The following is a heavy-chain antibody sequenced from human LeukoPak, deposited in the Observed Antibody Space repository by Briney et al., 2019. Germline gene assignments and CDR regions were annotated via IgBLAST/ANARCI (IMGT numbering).Heavy chain of an antibody. CDR1: GFTFSSYG. D-gene: IGHD2-15*01. CDR2: ISYDGSNK. J-gene: IGHJ4*02. V-gene: IGHV3-30*18. Sequence: PGGSLRLSCAASGFTFSSYGTHWVRQAPGKGLEWVAVISYDGSNKYYADSVKGRFTISRDNSKNTLYLQMNSLRAEDTAVYYCAKESAGYRSGGSCLGLDYWGQGTLVTVSS. CDR3: AKESAGYRSGGSCLGLDY.